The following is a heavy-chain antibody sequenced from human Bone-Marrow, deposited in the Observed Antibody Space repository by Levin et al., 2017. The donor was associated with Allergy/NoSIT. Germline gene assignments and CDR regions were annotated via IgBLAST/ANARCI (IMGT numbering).Heavy chain of an antibody. V-gene: IGHV1-18*01. J-gene: IGHJ3*02. CDR2: ISPYNGDT. CDR3: AREMAETAADTFDI. CDR1: GYTFDFYG. Sequence: ASMKVSCKASGYTFDFYGITWLRKAPGQGLEWMGWISPYNGDTKYAQKLQGRVTMTTDTSTSTAYMELTSLRSDDTAVYYCAREMAETAADTFDIWGQGTMVTVSS. D-gene: IGHD2-8*01.